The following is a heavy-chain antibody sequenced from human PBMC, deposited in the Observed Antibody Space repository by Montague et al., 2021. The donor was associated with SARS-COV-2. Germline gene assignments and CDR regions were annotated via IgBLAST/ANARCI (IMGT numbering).Heavy chain of an antibody. V-gene: IGHV4-39*01. CDR2: IYYSGST. CDR1: GGSIRSSSYY. Sequence: SETLSLTCTVSGGSIRSSSYYWGWIRQPPGKGLEWIGSIYYSGSTYYNPSLKSRVTISVDTSKNQFSLKLSSVTAADTAVYYCARHRLTIFLSGAFDYWGQGTLVTVSS. CDR3: ARHRLTIFLSGAFDY. D-gene: IGHD3-9*01. J-gene: IGHJ4*02.